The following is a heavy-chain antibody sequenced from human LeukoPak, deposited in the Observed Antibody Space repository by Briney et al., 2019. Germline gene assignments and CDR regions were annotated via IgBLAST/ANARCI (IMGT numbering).Heavy chain of an antibody. CDR1: GFTVSSNY. D-gene: IGHD6-13*01. J-gene: IGHJ4*02. CDR3: ARENIAAAAPDY. V-gene: IGHV3-53*05. Sequence: GGSLRLSCAASGFTVSSNYMSWLRQAPGKGLEWVSVMYAGGSTYYADSVKGRFTISRDNSKNTLYLQMNSLRAEDTAVYYCARENIAAAAPDYWGQGTLVTVSS. CDR2: MYAGGST.